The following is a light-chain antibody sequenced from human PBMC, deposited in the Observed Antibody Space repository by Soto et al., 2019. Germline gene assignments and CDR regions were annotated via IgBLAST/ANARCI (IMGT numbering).Light chain of an antibody. CDR2: TTS. V-gene: IGKV1-39*01. CDR1: QPISDY. J-gene: IGKJ1*01. Sequence: DIQMTQSPSSLSASVGDRVTITCRTSQPISDYLNWYQQKPGKAPTLLIYTTSNLQSGVPSRFSGSGSATHFTLTISSLQPEDFANYYCQQHYNTPRTFGQGTKVEI. CDR3: QQHYNTPRT.